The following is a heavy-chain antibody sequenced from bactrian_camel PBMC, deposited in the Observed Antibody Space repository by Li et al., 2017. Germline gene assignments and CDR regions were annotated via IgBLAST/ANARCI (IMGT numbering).Heavy chain of an antibody. D-gene: IGHD2*01. CDR2: IVGGGDTT. CDR3: AARGPDCYTKLSVRDFTY. CDR1: GFTFSDYR. V-gene: IGHV3S1*01. J-gene: IGHJ6*01. Sequence: HVQLVESGGDLVRPGGSLRLSFAASGFTFSDYRVWLVRQGPAKGFEWVSIIVGGGDTTYYTPDSAKGRFTISRDNAKDTLYLQMNSLKPEDNAMYYCAARGPDCYTKLSVRDFTYWGQGTQVTVS.